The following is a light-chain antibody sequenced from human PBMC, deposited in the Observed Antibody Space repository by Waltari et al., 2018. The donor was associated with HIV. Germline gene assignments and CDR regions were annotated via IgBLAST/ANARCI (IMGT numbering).Light chain of an antibody. Sequence: SYELTQPPSVSVSPGQTARITCPGDALSKQYAYWYKQKPGQAPMLVIYKDSERPSGIPERFSGSSSGTTVTLTISGVQAEDEADYYCQSPDSSGTYVGFGGGTKLTVL. CDR1: ALSKQY. V-gene: IGLV3-25*03. CDR3: QSPDSSGTYVG. CDR2: KDS. J-gene: IGLJ2*01.